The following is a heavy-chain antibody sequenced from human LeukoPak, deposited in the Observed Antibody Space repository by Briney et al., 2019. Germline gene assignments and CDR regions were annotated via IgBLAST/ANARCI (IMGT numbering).Heavy chain of an antibody. J-gene: IGHJ4*02. V-gene: IGHV3-23*01. CDR2: ITTSDGNT. CDR3: ARDLGQDSDY. Sequence: GGSLRLSCAASGFTFSSYNMRWLRQAPGKGLEGVSTITTSDGNTYYADSVKGRFTVSRDNSKNTLYLQMNSLRAEDTAVYYCARDLGQDSDYWGQGTLVTVSS. CDR1: GFTFSSYN.